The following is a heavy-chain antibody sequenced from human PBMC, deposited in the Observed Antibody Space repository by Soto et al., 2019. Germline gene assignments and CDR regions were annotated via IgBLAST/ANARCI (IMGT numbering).Heavy chain of an antibody. CDR2: SRNKANSYTT. V-gene: IGHV3-72*01. CDR3: ARAEVGATTY. CDR1: GFTFSDHY. D-gene: IGHD1-26*01. Sequence: EVQLVESGGGLVQPGGSLRLSCAASGFTFSDHYMDWVRQAPGKGLEWVGRSRNKANSYTTEYAASGKGRFTISRDDSKNSLYLQMNSLKTEDTAVYYCARAEVGATTYWGQGTLVTVSS. J-gene: IGHJ4*02.